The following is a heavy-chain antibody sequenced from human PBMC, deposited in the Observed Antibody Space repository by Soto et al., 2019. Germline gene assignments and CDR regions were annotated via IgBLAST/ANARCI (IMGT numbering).Heavy chain of an antibody. V-gene: IGHV1-18*04. CDR2: ISAYNGNT. D-gene: IGHD3-10*01. CDR3: AKKVNSGSGSQYFDY. CDR1: GYTFTSYG. Sequence: ASVKVSCKASGYTFTSYGISWVRQAPGQGLEWMGWISAYNGNTNYAQKLQGRVTMTTDTSTSTAYMELRSLRAEDTAIYYCAKKVNSGSGSQYFDYFGQGTLVTVSS. J-gene: IGHJ4*02.